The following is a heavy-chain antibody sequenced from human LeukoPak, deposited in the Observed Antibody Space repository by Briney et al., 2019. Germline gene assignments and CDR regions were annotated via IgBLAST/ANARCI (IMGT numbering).Heavy chain of an antibody. J-gene: IGHJ6*02. CDR1: GFTFSSYS. V-gene: IGHV3-48*04. D-gene: IGHD3-22*01. CDR3: ARDLGGHYYDKIHYYGMDV. Sequence: GGSLRLSCAASGFTFSSYSMNWVRQAPGKGLEWVSYISSSSSTRYYADAVKGRFTISRDNAKNSLYLQMNSLRAEDTAVYYCARDLGGHYYDKIHYYGMDVWGQGTTVTVSS. CDR2: ISSSSSTR.